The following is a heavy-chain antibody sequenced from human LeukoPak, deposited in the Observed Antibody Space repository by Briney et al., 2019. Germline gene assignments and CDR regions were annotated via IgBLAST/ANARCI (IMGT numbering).Heavy chain of an antibody. D-gene: IGHD4-23*01. J-gene: IGHJ3*02. Sequence: MTSETLSLTCAVSGGSIIGHYWSWVRQSPGKGLEWIGFMHYTGNTNSNPSLRSRVTISMDTSNNQFSLKLRSVTTADTAVYYYAREDSGNSDDSLDIWGQGTMVTVSS. CDR2: MHYTGNT. V-gene: IGHV4-59*11. CDR3: AREDSGNSDDSLDI. CDR1: GGSIIGHY.